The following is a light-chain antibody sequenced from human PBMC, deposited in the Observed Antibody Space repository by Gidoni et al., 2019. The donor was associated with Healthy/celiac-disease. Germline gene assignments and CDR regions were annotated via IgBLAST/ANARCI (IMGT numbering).Light chain of an antibody. J-gene: IGLJ2*01. CDR3: NSRDSSGNHVV. CDR2: GKN. Sequence: SSELTQDPAVSVALGQTVRITCQGDSLRSYYASWYQQNPGQAPVLFIYGKNNRTSGIPDRFSGSSSGNTASLTITGAQAEDEADYYCNSRDSSGNHVVFGGGTKLTVL. V-gene: IGLV3-19*01. CDR1: SLRSYY.